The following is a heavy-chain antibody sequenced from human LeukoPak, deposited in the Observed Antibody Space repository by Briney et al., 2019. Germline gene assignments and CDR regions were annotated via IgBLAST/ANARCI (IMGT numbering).Heavy chain of an antibody. Sequence: GGSLRLSCAASGFTFSSYSMNWVRQAPGKGLEWVSSISSSSSYIYYADSVKGRFTISRDNAKNSLYLQMNSLRAEDTAVYYCARDKEDFWSSYSYGCFDYWGQGTLVTVSS. CDR1: GFTFSSYS. CDR3: ARDKEDFWSSYSYGCFDY. D-gene: IGHD3-3*01. V-gene: IGHV3-21*01. J-gene: IGHJ4*02. CDR2: ISSSSSYI.